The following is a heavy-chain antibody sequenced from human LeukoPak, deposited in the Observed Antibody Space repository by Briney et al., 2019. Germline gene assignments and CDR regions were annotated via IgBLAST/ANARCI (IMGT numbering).Heavy chain of an antibody. CDR1: GFTLSSHV. J-gene: IGHJ3*01. V-gene: IGHV3-30-3*01. D-gene: IGHD3-3*01. Sequence: PGGSLRLSCVASGFTLSSHVMHWVRQAPGKGLEWVALISSDGTTKYNADSVEGRFTISRDTSMDTLYLQMNSLRVDGTSVYYCARGILSPRSVAFDVWGQGTMVTVS. CDR2: ISSDGTTK. CDR3: ARGILSPRSVAFDV.